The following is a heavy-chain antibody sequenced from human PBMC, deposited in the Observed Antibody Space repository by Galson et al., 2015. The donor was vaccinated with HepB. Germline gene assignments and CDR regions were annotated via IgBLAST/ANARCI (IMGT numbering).Heavy chain of an antibody. D-gene: IGHD3-3*01. CDR1: GFTFGDYA. CDR3: TCGEYHDFWSGYPDFDY. V-gene: IGHV3-49*03. J-gene: IGHJ4*02. CDR2: IRSKAYGGTT. Sequence: SLRLSCAASGFTFGDYAMSWFRQAPGKGLEWVGFIRSKAYGGTTEYAASVKGRFTISRDDSKSVAYLQMNSLKTEDTAVYYCTCGEYHDFWSGYPDFDYWGQGTLVTVSS.